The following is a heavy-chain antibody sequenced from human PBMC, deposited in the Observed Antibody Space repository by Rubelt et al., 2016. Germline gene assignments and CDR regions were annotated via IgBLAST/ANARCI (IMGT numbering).Heavy chain of an antibody. CDR3: AKVKWVS. J-gene: IGHJ4*02. Sequence: EVRLVESGGGLVQPGGSLRLSCAASGFTVSSNYMNWVRQAPGKGLEWVSVISGSGSSTDYADSVKGRFTISRENSKNTLDLQMNSLRDEDTAVYYCAKVKWVSWGQGTLVTVSS. D-gene: IGHD2-8*01. CDR1: GFTVSSNY. CDR2: ISGSGSST. V-gene: IGHV3-23*04.